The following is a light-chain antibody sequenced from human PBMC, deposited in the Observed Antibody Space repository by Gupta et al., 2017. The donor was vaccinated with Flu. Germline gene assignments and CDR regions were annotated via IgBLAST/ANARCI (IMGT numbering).Light chain of an antibody. V-gene: IGKV3-20*01. Sequence: GETATLSCRVRASVSASYIAWYQQRSGQAPRLLIYEASSRASGIPDRFSGGGSGTAFTLTISELEPEDLAVYYCQLYGASITFGQGTRLEIK. CDR1: ASVSASY. CDR3: QLYGASIT. J-gene: IGKJ5*01. CDR2: EAS.